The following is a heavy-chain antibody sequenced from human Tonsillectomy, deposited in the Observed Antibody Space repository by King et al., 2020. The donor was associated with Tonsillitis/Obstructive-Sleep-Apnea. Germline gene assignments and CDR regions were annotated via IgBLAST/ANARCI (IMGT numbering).Heavy chain of an antibody. CDR3: AKDYPVTQTLESLYYYGMDV. V-gene: IGHV3-23*04. CDR2: ISGSGGST. D-gene: IGHD4-17*01. CDR1: GFTFSSYA. J-gene: IGHJ6*02. Sequence: VQLVESGGGLVQPGGSLRLSCAASGFTFSSYAMSWVRQAPGKGLEWGLAISGSGGSTYYAGSGKGRFTISRDNSKNKLFLQMNSLRAEDTAVYYCAKDYPVTQTLESLYYYGMDVWGQGTTVTVSS.